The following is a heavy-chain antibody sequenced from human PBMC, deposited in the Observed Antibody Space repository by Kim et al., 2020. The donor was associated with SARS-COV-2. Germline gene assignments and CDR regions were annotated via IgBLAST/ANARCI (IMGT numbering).Heavy chain of an antibody. V-gene: IGHV3-7*01. CDR3: GRGYGAPDA. CDR2: INQDGNDK. J-gene: IGHJ5*02. Sequence: GGSLRLSCGASGFTFTTSSMSWVRQAPGKGLEWVANINQDGNDKKYVDSVKGRFTISRDNAKNTLFLEMNNLRVEDTAVYYCGRGYGAPDAWGQGILVTVSS. D-gene: IGHD3-16*01. CDR1: GFTFTTSS.